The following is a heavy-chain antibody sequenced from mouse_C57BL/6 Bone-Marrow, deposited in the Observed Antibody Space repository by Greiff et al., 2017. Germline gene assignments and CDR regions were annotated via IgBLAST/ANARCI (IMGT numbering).Heavy chain of an antibody. CDR2: IYPGCGST. D-gene: IGHD2-1*01. Sequence: QVQLQQPGAELVKPGASVKMSCKASGYTFTSYWITWVKQRPGQGLEWIGDIYPGCGSTNYNEKFKSKATLTVGTSSSTAYMQLSSLTSEDSAVYYCARDYYGNFYFDYWGQGTTLAVSS. CDR1: GYTFTSYW. V-gene: IGHV1-55*01. J-gene: IGHJ2*01. CDR3: ARDYYGNFYFDY.